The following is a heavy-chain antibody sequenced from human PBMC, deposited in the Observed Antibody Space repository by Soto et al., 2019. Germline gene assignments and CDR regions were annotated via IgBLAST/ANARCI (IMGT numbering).Heavy chain of an antibody. D-gene: IGHD4-17*01. CDR1: GGSISNDNYY. J-gene: IGHJ4*02. CDR2: SYYSGST. V-gene: IGHV4-31*03. CDR3: VATTVTTISLDY. Sequence: QVQLRESGPGLVKPSQTLSLTCTVSGGSISNDNYYWTWIRQHPGKGLEWIGYSYYSGSTYYNPSLKSRFSIPVDTSKNQFSLKLSSVTAADTAVYYCVATTVTTISLDYWGQGTLVTVSS.